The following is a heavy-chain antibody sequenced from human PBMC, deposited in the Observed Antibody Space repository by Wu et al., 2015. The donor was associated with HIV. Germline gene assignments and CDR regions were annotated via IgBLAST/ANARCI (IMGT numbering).Heavy chain of an antibody. CDR1: GYIFTTYY. J-gene: IGHJ4*02. D-gene: IGHD5-18*01. Sequence: QVRLVQSGAEVKKPGASVKVSCKASGYIFTTYYMHWVRQAPGQGLEWMGVINPSGGSTTYTQKFQDRVTMTRDTSTTTVYMKLSGLRSEDTAIYYCARDGGRGYNYASLDYWGQGNXGHCLL. V-gene: IGHV1-46*01. CDR3: ARDGGRGYNYASLDY. CDR2: INPSGGST.